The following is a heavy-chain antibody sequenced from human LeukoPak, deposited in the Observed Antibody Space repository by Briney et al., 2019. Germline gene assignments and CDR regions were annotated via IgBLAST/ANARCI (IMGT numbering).Heavy chain of an antibody. CDR2: ITNSGATI. Sequence: PGGSLRLSCAASGFTFSSYSMNWVRQAPGKGLEWVSYITNSGATIYYAVSVKGRFTISRDDAKNSLYLQMNSLRAEDTAVYYCARDDLWAFDIWGQGTMVTVSS. V-gene: IGHV3-48*04. CDR3: ARDDLWAFDI. J-gene: IGHJ3*02. CDR1: GFTFSSYS. D-gene: IGHD2-21*01.